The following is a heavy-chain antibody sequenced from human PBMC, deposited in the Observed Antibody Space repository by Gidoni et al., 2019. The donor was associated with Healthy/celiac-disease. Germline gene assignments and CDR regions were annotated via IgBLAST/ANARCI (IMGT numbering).Heavy chain of an antibody. V-gene: IGHV3-23*01. J-gene: IGHJ4*02. CDR2: ISGSGGST. D-gene: IGHD5-12*01. CDR1: GFTFSSYA. Sequence: EVQLLESGGGLVQPGGSLRLSCAASGFTFSSYAMSWVRQDPGKGLEWVSAISGSGGSTYYADSVKGRFTISRDNSKNTLYLQMNSLRAEDTAVYYCARASWLRLVYYFDYWGQGTLVTVSS. CDR3: ARASWLRLVYYFDY.